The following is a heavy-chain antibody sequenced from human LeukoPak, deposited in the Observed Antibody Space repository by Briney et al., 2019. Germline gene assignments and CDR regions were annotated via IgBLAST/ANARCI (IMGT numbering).Heavy chain of an antibody. D-gene: IGHD3-9*01. V-gene: IGHV2-5*02. J-gene: IGHJ4*02. Sequence: ESGPTLVNPTQTLTLTCTFSGFSFSTSGVGVGWIRQPPGEALEWLAVIYWDEDKRYRPSLKSRLTITKDTSKNQVVLTMTNMDPVDTATYYCARSPYYDILTGSRGTFDYWGRGILVTVSS. CDR3: ARSPYYDILTGSRGTFDY. CDR2: IYWDEDK. CDR1: GFSFSTSGVG.